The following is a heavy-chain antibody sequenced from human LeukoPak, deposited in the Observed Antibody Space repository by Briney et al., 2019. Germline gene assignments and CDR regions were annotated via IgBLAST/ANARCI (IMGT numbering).Heavy chain of an antibody. Sequence: SETLSLTCAVYGGSFSGYYWSWIRQPPTKGLEWIGEINHSGSTNYNPSLKSRVTISVDTSKNQFSLKMSSVTAADTAVYFCARGGPPGYYYDYYMDVWGKGTTVTVSS. CDR3: ARGGPPGYYYDYYMDV. CDR2: INHSGST. V-gene: IGHV4-34*01. J-gene: IGHJ6*03. CDR1: GGSFSGYY.